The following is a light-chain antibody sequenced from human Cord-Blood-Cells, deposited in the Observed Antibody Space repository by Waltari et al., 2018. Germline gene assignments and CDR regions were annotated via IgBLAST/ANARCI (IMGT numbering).Light chain of an antibody. CDR3: QQSYSTPFT. CDR1: QSISSY. Sequence: DRVTITGRASQSISSYLNWYQQKPGKAPKLLSDAASSLQSGVPARFSGSGSGTDFTLTISSLQPEDFATYYCQQSYSTPFTFGPGTKVDIK. V-gene: IGKV1-39*01. CDR2: AAS. J-gene: IGKJ3*01.